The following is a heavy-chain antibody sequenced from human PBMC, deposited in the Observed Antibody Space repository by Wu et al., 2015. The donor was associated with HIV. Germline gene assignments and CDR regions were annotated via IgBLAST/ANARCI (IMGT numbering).Heavy chain of an antibody. J-gene: IGHJ4*02. CDR2: IIPIFGTA. Sequence: QVQLVQSGAEVKKPGSSVKVSCKASGGTFSSYAISWVRQAPGQGLEWMGRIIPIFGTANYAQKFQGRVTITADESTSTAYMELSSLRSEDTAVYCCARNGGGYDSSGYYSDYWGQGTLVTVSS. CDR1: GGTFSSYA. V-gene: IGHV1-69*13. D-gene: IGHD3-22*01. CDR3: ARNGGGYDSSGYYSDY.